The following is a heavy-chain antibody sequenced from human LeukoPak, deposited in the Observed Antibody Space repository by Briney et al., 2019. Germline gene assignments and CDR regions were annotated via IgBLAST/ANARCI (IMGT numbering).Heavy chain of an antibody. CDR3: ARSVRYYYGSGISSGMDV. Sequence: SETLSLTCAVSGGSISSYYWSWIGPPHGRGLGGSGKTYYSGSTNYNPALKSRVTISVDTSKNQCSLKLSSVTAADTAGYYCARSVRYYYGSGISSGMDVWGQGTTVTVSS. V-gene: IGHV4-59*01. CDR2: TYYSGST. D-gene: IGHD3-10*01. CDR1: GGSISSYY. J-gene: IGHJ6*01.